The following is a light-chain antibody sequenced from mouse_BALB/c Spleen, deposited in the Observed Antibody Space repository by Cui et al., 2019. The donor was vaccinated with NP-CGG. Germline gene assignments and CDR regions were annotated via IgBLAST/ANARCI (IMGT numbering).Light chain of an antibody. V-gene: IGLV1*01. CDR3: ALWYSNHWV. CDR1: TGTVTTTNY. J-gene: IGLJ1*01. CDR2: GTN. Sequence: QAVVTQESELTTSPGETVTLTCRSSTGTVTTTNYANWVQEKPDHLFTGLIGGTNNRAPGVPARFSGSLIGDKAALTITGAQTEDDAIYFCALWYSNHWVFGGGTKLTVL.